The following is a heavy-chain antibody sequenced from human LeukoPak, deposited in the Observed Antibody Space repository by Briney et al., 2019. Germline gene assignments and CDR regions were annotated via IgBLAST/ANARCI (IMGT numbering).Heavy chain of an antibody. Sequence: SQTLSLTCAISGGSVSSNNVGWNWIRQSPSRGLEWLGRTYYDSKWYSDYAVSVKSRITINPDTSKNQFSLQLNSVTPEDTAVYYCARARPSHIPGFDYWGQGTLVTVSP. J-gene: IGHJ4*02. CDR2: TYYDSKWYS. CDR1: GGSVSSNNVG. V-gene: IGHV6-1*01. CDR3: ARARPSHIPGFDY. D-gene: IGHD2-21*01.